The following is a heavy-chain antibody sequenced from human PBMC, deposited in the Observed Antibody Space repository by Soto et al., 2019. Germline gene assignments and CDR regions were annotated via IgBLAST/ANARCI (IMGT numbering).Heavy chain of an antibody. CDR3: AREGMAAGKYYFTDLDV. J-gene: IGHJ6*02. CDR2: ISSDATNK. Sequence: QVQLVESGGGVVQPGRSLRLSCAASGFTFRDYAMHWVRQAPGKGLEWVTLISSDATNKYLADSVKGRFTISRDNSKNTLYLQMNSLRVEDTGLYYFAREGMAAGKYYFTDLDVWGQGTTVIV. V-gene: IGHV3-30-3*01. CDR1: GFTFRDYA. D-gene: IGHD6-25*01.